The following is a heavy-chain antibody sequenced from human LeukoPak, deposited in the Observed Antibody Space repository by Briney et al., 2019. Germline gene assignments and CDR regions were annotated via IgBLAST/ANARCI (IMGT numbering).Heavy chain of an antibody. D-gene: IGHD6-19*01. CDR2: ISSSGSTI. V-gene: IGHV3-48*04. CDR3: ARPSYSSGCFYFDY. Sequence: GGSLRLSCAASGFTFSSYSMNWIRQAPGKGLECVSYISSSGSTIYYADSVKGRFTISRDNAKNSLYLQMNSLRAEDTAVYYCARPSYSSGCFYFDYWGQGTLVTVSS. J-gene: IGHJ4*02. CDR1: GFTFSSYS.